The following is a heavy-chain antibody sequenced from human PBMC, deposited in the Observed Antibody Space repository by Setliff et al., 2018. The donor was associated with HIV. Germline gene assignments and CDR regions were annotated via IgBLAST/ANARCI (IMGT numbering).Heavy chain of an antibody. CDR1: GFTLTNYA. CDR2: TSETDST. V-gene: IGHV3-23*01. J-gene: IGHJ3*02. CDR3: AKDDVPRDFDI. Sequence: GESLKISCAASGFTLTNYAMTWVRQAPGQGLEWVSTTSETDSTYYADSVEGRFTISRANSKNTLYLQMNSLRAEDTAVYYCAKDDVPRDFDIWGQGTMVTVSS.